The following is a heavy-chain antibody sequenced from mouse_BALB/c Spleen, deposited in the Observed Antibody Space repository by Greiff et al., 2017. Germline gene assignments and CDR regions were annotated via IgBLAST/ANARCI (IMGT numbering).Heavy chain of an antibody. D-gene: IGHD1-1*01. V-gene: IGHV5-4*02. CDR2: ISDGGSYT. Sequence: EVKLVESGGGLVKPGGSLKLSCAASGFTFSDYYMYWVRQTPEKRLEWVATISDGGSYTYYPDSVKGRFTISRDNAKNNLYLQMSSLKSEDTAMYYCARAGSSIYYAMDYWGQGTSVTVSS. J-gene: IGHJ4*01. CDR1: GFTFSDYY. CDR3: ARAGSSIYYAMDY.